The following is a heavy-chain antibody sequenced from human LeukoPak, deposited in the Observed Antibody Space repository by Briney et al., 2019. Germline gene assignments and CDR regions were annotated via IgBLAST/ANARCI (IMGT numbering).Heavy chain of an antibody. Sequence: GESLKISCKGSGYSFTNYLIGWVRQMPGKGLEWMGMVYAGDSDTGYSPSFQGQVTISADKSISTAYLQWSSLKASDTAIYYCARLEGGLLDCWSQGTLVTVSS. D-gene: IGHD3-16*01. V-gene: IGHV5-51*01. CDR2: VYAGDSDT. J-gene: IGHJ4*02. CDR1: GYSFTNYL. CDR3: ARLEGGLLDC.